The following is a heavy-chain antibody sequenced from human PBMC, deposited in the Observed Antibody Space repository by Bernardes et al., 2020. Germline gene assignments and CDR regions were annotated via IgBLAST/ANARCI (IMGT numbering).Heavy chain of an antibody. Sequence: ASVKVSCKASGYIFTDYYMHWVRQAPGQELGWMGRINPNSGGTNYAQKLQGRVTMTTDTSTSTAYMELRSLRSDDTAVYYCARAGVELQVGIDFDYWGQGTLVTVSS. J-gene: IGHJ4*02. CDR1: GYIFTDYY. V-gene: IGHV1-2*06. D-gene: IGHD1-26*01. CDR2: INPNSGGT. CDR3: ARAGVELQVGIDFDY.